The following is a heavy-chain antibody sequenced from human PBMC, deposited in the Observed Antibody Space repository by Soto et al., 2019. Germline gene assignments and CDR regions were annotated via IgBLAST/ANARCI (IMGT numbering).Heavy chain of an antibody. Sequence: PGGSLRLSCTASGFTFSRHGMHWVRQPPGKGLEWVAAIAYDGSNEFYGDSVKGRFTISRDNSKNTLYLQMNSLRAEDTAVYYCAKIRITMIVVAPPSFDYWGQGTLVTVSS. D-gene: IGHD3-22*01. CDR1: GFTFSRHG. J-gene: IGHJ4*02. CDR3: AKIRITMIVVAPPSFDY. V-gene: IGHV3-33*08. CDR2: IAYDGSNE.